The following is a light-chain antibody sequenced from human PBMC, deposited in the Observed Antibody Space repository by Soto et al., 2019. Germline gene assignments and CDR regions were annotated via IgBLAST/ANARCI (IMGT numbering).Light chain of an antibody. V-gene: IGKV1-5*01. J-gene: IGKJ1*01. CDR2: DAS. Sequence: IPMTQSPSTLYASLGDRVTITCRASQSVSNWLAWYQQKSGNAPKLLIYDASSLQSGVPSRFSVSGSGTEFALPIISLNPDDFATDYCQQYYSYWTFGQGAKV. CDR1: QSVSNW. CDR3: QQYYSYWT.